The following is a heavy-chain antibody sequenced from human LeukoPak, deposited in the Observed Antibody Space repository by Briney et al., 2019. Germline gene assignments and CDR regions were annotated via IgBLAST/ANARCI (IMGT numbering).Heavy chain of an antibody. J-gene: IGHJ4*02. CDR2: ISTYNGNT. Sequence: ASVKVSCKASGYTFTSYGISWVRQAPGQGLEWMGWISTYNGNTNYAQKAQGRVTMTTDTSTSTAYMELRSLRSDDTAVYYCARDRPDIVATTYYFDYWGQGTLVTVSS. V-gene: IGHV1-18*01. D-gene: IGHD5-12*01. CDR3: ARDRPDIVATTYYFDY. CDR1: GYTFTSYG.